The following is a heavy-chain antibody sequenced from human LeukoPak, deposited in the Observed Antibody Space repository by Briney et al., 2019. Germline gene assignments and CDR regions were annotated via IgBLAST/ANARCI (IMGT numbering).Heavy chain of an antibody. Sequence: ASVKVSCKASGYTFTSYGISWVRHAPGQGLEWMGWISAYNGNTNYAQKLQGRVTITTDTSTSTAYMELRSLRSDDTAVYYCARAAHIAVAGLFDYWGQGTLVTVSS. J-gene: IGHJ4*02. D-gene: IGHD6-19*01. CDR2: ISAYNGNT. CDR3: ARAAHIAVAGLFDY. CDR1: GYTFTSYG. V-gene: IGHV1-18*04.